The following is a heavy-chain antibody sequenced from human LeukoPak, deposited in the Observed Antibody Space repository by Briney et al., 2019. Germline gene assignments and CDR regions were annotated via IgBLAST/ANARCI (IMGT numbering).Heavy chain of an antibody. Sequence: PSETLSLTCTVSGDSINSYHWSWIRQPAGKGLEWIGRIHISGSTNYNPSLRSRVAISMDNSKNQFSLKLKSVTAADTAVYYCARDDSSRDDSGGYHYWGQGTLVTVSS. J-gene: IGHJ4*02. CDR2: IHISGST. D-gene: IGHD3-22*01. V-gene: IGHV4-4*07. CDR3: ARDDSSRDDSGGYHY. CDR1: GDSINSYH.